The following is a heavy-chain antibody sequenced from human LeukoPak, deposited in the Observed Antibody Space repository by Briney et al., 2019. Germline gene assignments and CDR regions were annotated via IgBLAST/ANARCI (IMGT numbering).Heavy chain of an antibody. Sequence: PSETLSLTCAVYGGSFSGYYWSWIRQPPGKGLEWIGEINHSGSTNYNPSLKSRVTIPVDTSKNQFSLKLSSVTAADTAVYYCARFGSYGSGSTGFDYWGQGTLVTVSS. J-gene: IGHJ4*02. CDR1: GGSFSGYY. V-gene: IGHV4-34*01. D-gene: IGHD3-10*01. CDR2: INHSGST. CDR3: ARFGSYGSGSTGFDY.